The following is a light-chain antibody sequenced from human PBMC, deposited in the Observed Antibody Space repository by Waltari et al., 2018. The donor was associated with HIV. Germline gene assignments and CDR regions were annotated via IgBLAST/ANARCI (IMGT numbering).Light chain of an antibody. V-gene: IGLV2-14*01. CDR1: SSDVGGYNY. J-gene: IGLJ2*01. CDR3: SSYTSSSTVV. CDR2: EVS. Sequence: QSALTQPASVSGSPGPSITISCTGTSSDVGGYNYVSWYQQHPGKAPKLMIYEVSNRPSGVSNRFSGSKSGNTASLTISGLQAEDGADYYCSSYTSSSTVVFGGGTKLTVL.